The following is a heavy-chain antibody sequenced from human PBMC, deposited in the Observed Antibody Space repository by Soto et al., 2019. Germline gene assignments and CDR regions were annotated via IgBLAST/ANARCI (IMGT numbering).Heavy chain of an antibody. CDR3: AGDGDRGAAAVY. CDR1: GYTFASYG. CDR2: ISAYNGNT. V-gene: IGHV1-18*01. Sequence: QVQLVQSGAEVKKPGASVKVSCKASGYTFASYGISWVRQAPGQGLEWMGWISAYNGNTNYAQKLQGRVTMTTETSTSKAYMELRRLRSDDTAVYYCAGDGDRGAAAVYWGQGTLVTVSS. D-gene: IGHD6-13*01. J-gene: IGHJ4*02.